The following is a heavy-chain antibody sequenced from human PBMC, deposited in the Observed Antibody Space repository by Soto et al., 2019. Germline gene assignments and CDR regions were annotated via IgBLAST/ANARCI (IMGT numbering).Heavy chain of an antibody. CDR3: ARGPPFLP. Sequence: SETLSLTCTVSGGSLSSGCYSWSWIRQPPGKGLEWIGYIYHSGSTYYNPSLKSRVTISVDRSKNQFSLKLSSVTAADTAVYYCARGPPFLPWGQGTLVTVSS. CDR2: IYHSGST. J-gene: IGHJ5*02. CDR1: GGSLSSGCYS. V-gene: IGHV4-30-2*01. D-gene: IGHD3-3*02.